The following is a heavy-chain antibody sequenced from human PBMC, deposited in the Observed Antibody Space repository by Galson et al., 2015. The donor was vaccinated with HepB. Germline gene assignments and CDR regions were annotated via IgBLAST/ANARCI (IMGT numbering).Heavy chain of an antibody. V-gene: IGHV1-18*04. CDR3: ARDNVSDGKDV. CDR1: GYTFTNYT. CDR2: INASSAST. D-gene: IGHD5/OR15-5a*01. J-gene: IGHJ6*02. Sequence: SVKVSCKASGYTFTNYTINWVRQAPGQGLEWMGRINASSASTNYARKFQGRVTMTRDTSTRTAYMEMRSLRTDDTAVYYCARDNVSDGKDVWGQGTTVTVSS.